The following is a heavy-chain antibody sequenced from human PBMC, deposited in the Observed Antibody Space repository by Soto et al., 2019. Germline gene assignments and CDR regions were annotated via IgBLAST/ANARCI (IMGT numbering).Heavy chain of an antibody. D-gene: IGHD3-22*01. CDR2: ISYDGSNK. CDR1: GFTFSSYA. V-gene: IGHV3-30-3*01. Sequence: GGSLRLSCAASGFTFSSYAMHWVRQAPGKGLEWVAVISYDGSNKYYADSVKGRFTISRDNSKNTLYLQMNSLRAEDTAVYYCARGYYYDSSGYYLYFDHWGQGTLVTVSS. J-gene: IGHJ4*02. CDR3: ARGYYYDSSGYYLYFDH.